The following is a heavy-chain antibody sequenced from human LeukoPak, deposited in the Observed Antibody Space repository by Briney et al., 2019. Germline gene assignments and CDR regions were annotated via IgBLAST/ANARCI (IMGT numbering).Heavy chain of an antibody. CDR1: GYTFTGYY. V-gene: IGHV1-2*06. D-gene: IGHD6-13*01. CDR2: INPNSGGT. CDR3: ARGGIAAAGPLYNWFDP. J-gene: IGHJ5*02. Sequence: GASVEVSCKASGYTFTGYYMHWVRQAPGQGLEWMGRINPNSGGTNYAQKFQGRVTMTRDTPISTAYMELSRLRSDDTAVYYCARGGIAAAGPLYNWFDPWGQGTLVTVSS.